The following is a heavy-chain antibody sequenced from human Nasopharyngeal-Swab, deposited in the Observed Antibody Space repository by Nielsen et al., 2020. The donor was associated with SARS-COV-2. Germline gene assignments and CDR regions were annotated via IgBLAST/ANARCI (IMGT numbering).Heavy chain of an antibody. V-gene: IGHV5-51*01. J-gene: IGHJ5*02. CDR2: IDPRGSDT. Sequence: GESLKISCKGSGYRFSDYWIAWVRQMPGKGLEWMGIIDPRGSDTRYSPSFQGQVTISADKSISTAYLQWSSLKASDTAMYYCARLGVYCSGGSCYGWFDPWGQGTLVTVSS. CDR3: ARLGVYCSGGSCYGWFDP. D-gene: IGHD2-15*01. CDR1: GYRFSDYW.